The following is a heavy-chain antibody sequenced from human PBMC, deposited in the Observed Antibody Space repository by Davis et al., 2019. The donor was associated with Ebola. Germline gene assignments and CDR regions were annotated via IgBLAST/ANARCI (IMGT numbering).Heavy chain of an antibody. V-gene: IGHV1-3*04. CDR3: ARASFGYNSGWYADY. CDR2: IYTGSGYT. CDR1: GYTFTTYA. Sequence: ASVKVSCKASGYTFTTYAIHWVRQAPGQRLEWMGWIYTGSGYTKDSQRFQGRVTITTDTSASTVYLDLTSLRSDDTAVFYCARASFGYNSGWYADYWGPGSLVTVSS. J-gene: IGHJ4*02. D-gene: IGHD6-19*01.